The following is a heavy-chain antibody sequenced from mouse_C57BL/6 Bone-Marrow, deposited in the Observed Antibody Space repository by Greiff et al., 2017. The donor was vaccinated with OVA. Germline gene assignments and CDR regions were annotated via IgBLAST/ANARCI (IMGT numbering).Heavy chain of an antibody. CDR2: INPNNGGT. D-gene: IGHD1-1*01. V-gene: IGHV1-26*01. CDR3: ARSPSYGSYWYVDV. CDR1: GYTFTDYY. J-gene: IGHJ1*03. Sequence: EVQLQQSGPELVKPGASVKISCKASGYTFTDYYMNWVKPSHGKSLEWIGDINPNNGGTSYNQKFKGKATLTVDKASSTAYMELRSLTAEDSAVYYCARSPSYGSYWYVDVWGTGTTVTVSS.